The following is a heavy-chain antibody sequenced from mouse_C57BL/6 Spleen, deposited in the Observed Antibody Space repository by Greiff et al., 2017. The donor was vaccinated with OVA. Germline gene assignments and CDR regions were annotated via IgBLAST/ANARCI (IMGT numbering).Heavy chain of an antibody. V-gene: IGHV1-26*01. Sequence: VQLKHSGPELVKPGASVKISCKASGYTFTDYYMNWVKQSHGKSLEWIGDINPNNGGTSYNQKFKGKATLTVDKSSSTAYMELRSLTSEDSAVYYCARFLYSNYLYYAMDYWGQGTSVTVSS. CDR3: ARFLYSNYLYYAMDY. J-gene: IGHJ4*01. CDR1: GYTFTDYY. CDR2: INPNNGGT. D-gene: IGHD2-5*01.